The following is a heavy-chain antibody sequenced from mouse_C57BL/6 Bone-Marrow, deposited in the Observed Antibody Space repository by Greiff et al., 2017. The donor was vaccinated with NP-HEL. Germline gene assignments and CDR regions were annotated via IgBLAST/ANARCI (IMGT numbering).Heavy chain of an antibody. CDR2: IHPNSGST. V-gene: IGHV1-64*01. D-gene: IGHD1-1*01. J-gene: IGHJ4*01. CDR3: ARYGSSLYYYAMDY. Sequence: QVQLQQSGAELVKPGASVKLSCKASGYTFTSYWMHWVKQRPGQGLEWIGMIHPNSGSTNYNEKFKSKATLTVDKSSSTAYMQLSSLTSEDSAVYYCARYGSSLYYYAMDYWGQGTSVTVSS. CDR1: GYTFTSYW.